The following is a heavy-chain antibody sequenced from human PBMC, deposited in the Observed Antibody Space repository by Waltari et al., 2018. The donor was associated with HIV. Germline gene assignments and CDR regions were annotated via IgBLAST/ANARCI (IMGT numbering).Heavy chain of an antibody. D-gene: IGHD6-6*01. J-gene: IGHJ6*03. CDR2: ISQSGDT. Sequence: QVQVQESGPGLVKPSGTLSLTCAVSGVSIRSTHWWSLVRQPPGKGLEWIGEISQSGDTNYNPSLKSRVAISVDKSKTQFSLMLSSVTAADTAVYYCARVAARTSYYFYYMDVWGRGTTVTVSS. CDR1: GVSIRSTHW. CDR3: ARVAARTSYYFYYMDV. V-gene: IGHV4-4*02.